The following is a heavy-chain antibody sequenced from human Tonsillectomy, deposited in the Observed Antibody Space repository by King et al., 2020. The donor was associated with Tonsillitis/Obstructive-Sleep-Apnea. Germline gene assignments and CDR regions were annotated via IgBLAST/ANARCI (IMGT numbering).Heavy chain of an antibody. V-gene: IGHV3-48*03. Sequence: VQLVESGGGLVQPGGSLRLSCAASGFTFSDYEMNWVRQAPGKGLECVSYISSTGVSIYYADSVKGRFTISRDNAKNSLYLQMNSLRAEDTAVYYCAREFPYDIWSGYYPYYFDYWGQGTLVTVSS. J-gene: IGHJ4*02. D-gene: IGHD3-3*01. CDR1: GFTFSDYE. CDR3: AREFPYDIWSGYYPYYFDY. CDR2: ISSTGVSI.